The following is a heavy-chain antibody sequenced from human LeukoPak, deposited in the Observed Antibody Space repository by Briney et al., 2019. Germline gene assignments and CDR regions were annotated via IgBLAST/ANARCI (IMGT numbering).Heavy chain of an antibody. J-gene: IGHJ4*02. CDR2: ISGSGGST. D-gene: IGHD6-13*01. V-gene: IGHV3-23*01. CDR3: AKEARYSSSWLYYFDY. CDR1: GFTFSSYA. Sequence: GGSLRLSCAASGFTFSSYAMSWVRQAPGKGLEWVSAISGSGGSTYYADSVRGRFTISRDNSKNTLYLQMNSLRAEDTAVYYCAKEARYSSSWLYYFDYWGQGTLVTVSS.